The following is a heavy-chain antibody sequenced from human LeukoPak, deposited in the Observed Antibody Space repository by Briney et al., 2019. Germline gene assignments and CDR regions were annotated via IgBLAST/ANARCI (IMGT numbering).Heavy chain of an antibody. Sequence: GGSLRLSCAASGFTFSSYWMNWARQAPGKGLEWVASINHNGNVNYYVDSVKGRLTISRDNSKNTLYLQMNSLRAEDTAVYYCAKDSTRYDFWSGYYFSESSKFDYWGQGTLVTVSS. CDR3: AKDSTRYDFWSGYYFSESSKFDY. D-gene: IGHD3-3*01. CDR1: GFTFSSYW. V-gene: IGHV3-7*01. CDR2: INHNGNVN. J-gene: IGHJ4*02.